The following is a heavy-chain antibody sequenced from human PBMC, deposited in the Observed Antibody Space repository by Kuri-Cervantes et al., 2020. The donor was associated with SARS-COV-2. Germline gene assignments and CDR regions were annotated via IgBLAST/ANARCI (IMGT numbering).Heavy chain of an antibody. CDR2: ISYHGRDT. Sequence: ETLSLTCAASGFTFNNYAMAWVRQAPGKGLEWVSVISYHGRDTYYADSVKGRFTISRDNSKNTLYLQMNSLRAEDTAVYYCARGYVNCSGGSCYSIHYYYGMDVWGQGTTVTVSS. V-gene: IGHV3-23*01. CDR3: ARGYVNCSGGSCYSIHYYYGMDV. J-gene: IGHJ6*02. CDR1: GFTFNNYA. D-gene: IGHD2-15*01.